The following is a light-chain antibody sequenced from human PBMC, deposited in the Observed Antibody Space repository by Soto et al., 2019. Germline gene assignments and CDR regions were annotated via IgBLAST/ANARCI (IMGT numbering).Light chain of an antibody. V-gene: IGKV4-1*01. J-gene: IGKJ5*01. CDR3: QQYYTTPIS. CDR1: QTVLYSSNNKNY. CDR2: WAS. Sequence: DIVMTQSPDSLAVSLGERATINCKSSQTVLYSSNNKNYLAWYQQKPGQPPKLLIYWASTRESGVPDRFSGSGSGTDFTLTISSLQAEDVAVYLCQQYYTTPISFGQGTRLEIK.